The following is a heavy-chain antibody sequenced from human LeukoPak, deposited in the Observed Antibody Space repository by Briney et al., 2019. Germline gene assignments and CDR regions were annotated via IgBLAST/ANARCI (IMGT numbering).Heavy chain of an antibody. J-gene: IGHJ5*02. CDR3: ARETYYYDSSGLNWFDP. CDR1: GYTFTSYG. Sequence: ASVKVSCKASGYTFTSYGISWVRQAPGQGLEWMGWISAYNGNTNYAQKLQGRVTMTTDTSTSTAYMELRSLRSDDTAVYYCARETYYYDSSGLNWFDPWGQGTLVTVSS. D-gene: IGHD3-22*01. CDR2: ISAYNGNT. V-gene: IGHV1-18*01.